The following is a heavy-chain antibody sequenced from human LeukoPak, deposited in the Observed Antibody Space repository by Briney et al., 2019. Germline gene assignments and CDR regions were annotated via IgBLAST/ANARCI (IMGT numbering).Heavy chain of an antibody. CDR3: ARGSEYSSGWYGYYYYMDV. D-gene: IGHD6-19*01. CDR2: INHSGST. J-gene: IGHJ6*03. Sequence: SETLSLTCNVSGFSLTIGYFWGWIRQPPGKGLEWIGEINHSGSTNYNPSLKSRVTISVDTSKNQFSLKLSSVTAADTAVYYCARGSEYSSGWYGYYYYMDVWGKGTTVTVSS. CDR1: GFSLTIGYF. V-gene: IGHV4-38-2*02.